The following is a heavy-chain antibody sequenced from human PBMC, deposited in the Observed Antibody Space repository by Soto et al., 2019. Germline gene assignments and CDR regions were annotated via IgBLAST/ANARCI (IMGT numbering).Heavy chain of an antibody. D-gene: IGHD1-26*01. V-gene: IGHV1-18*01. J-gene: IGHJ4*02. CDR3: ARDQVGATGDY. CDR1: GYTFTSYG. CDR2: ISAYNVNR. Sequence: QIRLVQSGAEVKKPGASVKVSCKASGYTFTSYGIIWVRQAPGQGLEWMGWISAYNVNRNYEQKVQGRVSMTTDTATNTGYMELRRLRSDDTAVYYCARDQVGATGDYWGQGTLVTVS.